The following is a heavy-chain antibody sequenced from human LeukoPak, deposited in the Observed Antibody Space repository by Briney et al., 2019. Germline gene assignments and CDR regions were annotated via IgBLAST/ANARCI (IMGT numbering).Heavy chain of an antibody. D-gene: IGHD6-19*01. V-gene: IGHV3-48*01. CDR2: ITTSGAT. Sequence: GGSLRLSCATSGFTFSSYSMNWVRQATGKGLEWISYITTSGATYYAGSVEGRFTISRDNAQNSLHLQMNSLRAEDTAVYFCASGWFRDHFYYAMDVWGQGTTVTVSS. J-gene: IGHJ6*02. CDR1: GFTFSSYS. CDR3: ASGWFRDHFYYAMDV.